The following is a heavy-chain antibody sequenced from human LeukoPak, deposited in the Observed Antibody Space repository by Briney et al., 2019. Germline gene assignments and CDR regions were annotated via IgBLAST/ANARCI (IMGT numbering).Heavy chain of an antibody. CDR1: GVDFSTYY. CDR2: ISSSSSNI. Sequence: PGGSLRLSCAPSGVDFSTYYLNRVRQAPGKGLEWVSSISSSSSNIFYSDLVKGRFTISRDNAKNSLYLHMNSLRAEDTAVYYCARDHSFGWHTFDNWGQGTLVTVSS. J-gene: IGHJ4*02. V-gene: IGHV3-21*01. D-gene: IGHD6-19*01. CDR3: ARDHSFGWHTFDN.